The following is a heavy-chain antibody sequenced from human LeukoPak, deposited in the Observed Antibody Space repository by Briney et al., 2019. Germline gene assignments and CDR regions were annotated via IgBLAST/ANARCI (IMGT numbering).Heavy chain of an antibody. J-gene: IGHJ4*02. V-gene: IGHV4-31*03. CDR2: IYYSGST. CDR3: ARDNGYYYDSSGYFDY. Sequence: SQTLSLTCTDSGGSISSGGYYWSWIRQHPGKGLEWIGYIYYSGSTYYNPSLKSRVTISVDTSKNQFSLKLSSVTAADTAVYYCARDNGYYYDSSGYFDYWGQGTLVTVSS. D-gene: IGHD3-22*01. CDR1: GGSISSGGYY.